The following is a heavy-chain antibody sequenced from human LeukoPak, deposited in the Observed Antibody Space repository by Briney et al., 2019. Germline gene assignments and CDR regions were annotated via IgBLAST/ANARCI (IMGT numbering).Heavy chain of an antibody. Sequence: ASVKVSCKASGYTFTGYYMHWVRQAPGQGLEWMGWINPNSGGTNYAQKFQGRVTMTRDTSISTAYMELSRLRSDDTAVYYCAREDRGHSYGNFDYWGQGTLVTVSS. D-gene: IGHD5-18*01. CDR1: GYTFTGYY. CDR3: AREDRGHSYGNFDY. CDR2: INPNSGGT. J-gene: IGHJ4*02. V-gene: IGHV1-2*02.